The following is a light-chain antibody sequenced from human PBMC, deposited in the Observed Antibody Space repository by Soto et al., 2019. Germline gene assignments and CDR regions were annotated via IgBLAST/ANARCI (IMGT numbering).Light chain of an antibody. CDR1: QSVLYSSYNNNY. V-gene: IGKV4-1*01. CDR3: QHYYSSPHT. Sequence: DIVMTQSPDSLAVSLGERATINCKSSQSVLYSSYNNNYLAWYQQKPGQPPQLLIYWASTRESGVPDRFSGSGSGTDFTLTISSLQAEDVAIYYCQHYYSSPHTFGQGTKLEIK. CDR2: WAS. J-gene: IGKJ2*01.